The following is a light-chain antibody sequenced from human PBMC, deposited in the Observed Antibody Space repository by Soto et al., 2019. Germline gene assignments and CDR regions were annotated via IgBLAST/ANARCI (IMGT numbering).Light chain of an antibody. CDR3: PQSYSTLVT. J-gene: IGKJ1*01. CDR2: AAS. V-gene: IGKV1-39*01. Sequence: DIQMTQSPSSLSASVGDRVTITCRASQSISSYLNWYQQKPGKAPKLLIYAASSLQSGVPSRFSGSGSGTDFTLTISSLQPEDFATYYCPQSYSTLVTVGQGTKVEIK. CDR1: QSISSY.